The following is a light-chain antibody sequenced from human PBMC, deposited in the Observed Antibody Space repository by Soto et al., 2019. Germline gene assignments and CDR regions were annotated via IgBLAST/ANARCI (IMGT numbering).Light chain of an antibody. V-gene: IGKV3-20*01. J-gene: IGKJ1*01. CDR3: QQYGSSGT. CDR2: GAS. CDR1: QSVSSSY. Sequence: EIVLTPSPGTLSLSPGERATLSCRASQSVSSSYLAWYQQKPGQAPRLLIYGASRRATGIPDRFSGSGSGTDFTLTISRLEPEDFAVHYCQQYGSSGTFGQGTKV.